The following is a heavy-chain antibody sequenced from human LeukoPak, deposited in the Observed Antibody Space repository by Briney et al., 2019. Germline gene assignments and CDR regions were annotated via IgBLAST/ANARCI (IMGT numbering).Heavy chain of an antibody. Sequence: GASVKVSCKAYGYTFTSYAMHWVRQAPGQRLEWIGWINAGNGNTNYSQQIQGRVTITRDTSASTAHMQLSSLRSEDTAVYYCARDLDYGDYRYFDYWGQGTLVTVSS. CDR2: INAGNGNT. D-gene: IGHD4-17*01. V-gene: IGHV1-3*01. CDR1: GYTFTSYA. CDR3: ARDLDYGDYRYFDY. J-gene: IGHJ4*02.